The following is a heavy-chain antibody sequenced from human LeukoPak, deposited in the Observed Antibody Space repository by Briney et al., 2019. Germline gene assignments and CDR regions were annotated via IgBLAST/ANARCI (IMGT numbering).Heavy chain of an antibody. CDR3: ARGTVTAGAFDY. CDR2: IATTGDS. D-gene: IGHD4-17*01. Sequence: GGSLRLSCAASGFTFSIYDMHWVRQARGKPLEWVSAIATTGDSYYPGSVKGRFTISRENAKNSLYLQMNSLRAGDTAVYYCARGTVTAGAFDYWAREPWSPSPQ. V-gene: IGHV3-13*01. CDR1: GFTFSIYD. J-gene: IGHJ4*02.